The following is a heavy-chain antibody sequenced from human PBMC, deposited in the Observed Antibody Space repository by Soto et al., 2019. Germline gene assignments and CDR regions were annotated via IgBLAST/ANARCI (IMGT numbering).Heavy chain of an antibody. CDR2: ISSSTTTI. D-gene: IGHD2-15*01. V-gene: IGHV3-48*01. CDR3: ARDDCSGGSCPDTFDI. CDR1: GFTLSLFS. J-gene: IGHJ3*02. Sequence: GGALRLSLAASGFTLSLFSMNWVRQAPGKGLEWVSYISSSTTTIYYADSVKGRFTISRDNAKNSLYLQMNSLRAEDTAVYYCARDDCSGGSCPDTFDIWGQGTMVTVSS.